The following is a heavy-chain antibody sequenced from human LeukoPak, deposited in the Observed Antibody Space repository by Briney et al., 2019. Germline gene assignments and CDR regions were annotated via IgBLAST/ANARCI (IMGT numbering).Heavy chain of an antibody. Sequence: PGGSLRLSYAASGFTFNYAWMSWVRQVPGKGLEWVGQTVSEIDGGTTDYAAPVKGRFTISRDDSRSTLYLQMNSLKIEDTAVYYCTTDEDWNYARKDVWGQGATVIVSS. V-gene: IGHV3-15*04. J-gene: IGHJ6*02. D-gene: IGHD1-7*01. CDR3: TTDEDWNYARKDV. CDR1: GFTFNYAW. CDR2: TVSEIDGGTT.